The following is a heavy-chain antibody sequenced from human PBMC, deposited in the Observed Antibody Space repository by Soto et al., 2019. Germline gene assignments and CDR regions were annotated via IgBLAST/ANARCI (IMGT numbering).Heavy chain of an antibody. CDR1: GFTFSSYA. V-gene: IGHV3-9*01. J-gene: IGHJ4*02. CDR3: AKDIERYFDIAFDY. CDR2: ISWNSGSI. D-gene: IGHD3-9*01. Sequence: GGSLRLSCAASGFTFSSYAMHWVRQAPGKGLEWVSGISWNSGSIGYADSVKGRFTISRDNAKNSLYLQMNSLRAEDTALYYCAKDIERYFDIAFDYWGQGTLVTVSS.